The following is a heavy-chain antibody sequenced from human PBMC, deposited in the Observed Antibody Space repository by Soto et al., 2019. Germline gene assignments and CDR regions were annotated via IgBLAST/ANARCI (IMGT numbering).Heavy chain of an antibody. V-gene: IGHV1-69*13. CDR3: ARDGRARITIFGVAPAPWFDP. CDR2: IIPIFGTA. J-gene: IGHJ5*02. Sequence: ASVKVSCKASGGTFSSYAISWVRQAPGQGLEWMGGIIPIFGTANYAQKFQGRVTITADESTSTAYMELSSLRSEDTAVYYCARDGRARITIFGVAPAPWFDPWGQGTQVTVSS. D-gene: IGHD3-3*01. CDR1: GGTFSSYA.